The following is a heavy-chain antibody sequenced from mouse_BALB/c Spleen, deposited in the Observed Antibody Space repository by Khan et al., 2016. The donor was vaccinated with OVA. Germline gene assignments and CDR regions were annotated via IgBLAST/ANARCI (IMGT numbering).Heavy chain of an antibody. CDR3: ARGASYWYFDV. V-gene: IGHV9-1*02. CDR1: AYTFTNYG. CDR2: INTYTGAP. J-gene: IGHJ1*01. Sequence: QIQLVQSGPELKKPGETVKISCKASAYTFTNYGMNRVKQAPGKGLKWMGWINTYTGAPTYTDDFKGRFAFSLETSASTAYLQINNLKNEDMATDFCARGASYWYFDVWGAGTTVTVSS.